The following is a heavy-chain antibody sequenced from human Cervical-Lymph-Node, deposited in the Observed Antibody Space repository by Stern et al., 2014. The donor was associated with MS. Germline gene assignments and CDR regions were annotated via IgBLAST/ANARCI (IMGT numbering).Heavy chain of an antibody. CDR1: GFTFSNAW. CDR3: STGGMVVATSILDY. CDR2: SRRNDDGGTT. J-gene: IGHJ4*02. Sequence: VQLVESGGGLVKPGGSLRLSCAASGFTFSNAWMSWVRQAPGKGLEWLGRSRRNDDGGTTDYAAPVKGRFTISRDDSKNTLYLQMNSLKTEDTALYYCSTGGMVVATSILDYWGQGTLVTVSS. V-gene: IGHV3-15*01. D-gene: IGHD5-12*01.